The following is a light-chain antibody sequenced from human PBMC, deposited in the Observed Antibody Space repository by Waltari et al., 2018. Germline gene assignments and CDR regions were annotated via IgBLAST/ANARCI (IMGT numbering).Light chain of an antibody. CDR2: RND. CDR1: RLNIGTNY. Sequence: QSVLTQPPSVSGTPGQGVTISCSGSRLNIGTNYVYWYQQLPRTAPNLLIFRNDQRPSGVPDRFSASKSGTSASLAISGLRSEDEADYYCAAWDDGLSGPVFGGGTKLTVL. J-gene: IGLJ3*02. V-gene: IGLV1-47*01. CDR3: AAWDDGLSGPV.